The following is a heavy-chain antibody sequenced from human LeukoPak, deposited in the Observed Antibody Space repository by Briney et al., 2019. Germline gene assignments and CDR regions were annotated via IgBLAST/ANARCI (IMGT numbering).Heavy chain of an antibody. Sequence: GGSLRLSCAASGFTFSSYSMNWVRQAPGKGLEWVSSISSSSSYIYYADSVKGRFTISRDNAKNSLYLQMNSLRAEDTALYYCAKDKQSGGNYYGMDVWGQGTTVTVSS. CDR1: GFTFSSYS. D-gene: IGHD2-15*01. CDR2: ISSSSSYI. V-gene: IGHV3-21*04. J-gene: IGHJ6*02. CDR3: AKDKQSGGNYYGMDV.